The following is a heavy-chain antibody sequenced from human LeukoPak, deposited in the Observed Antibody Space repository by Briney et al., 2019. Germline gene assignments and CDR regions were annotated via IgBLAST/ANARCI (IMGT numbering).Heavy chain of an antibody. D-gene: IGHD3-10*01. CDR3: ARDQYYYGSGTLALDY. Sequence: SETLSLTCTVSGYSISSHYYWGWIRQPAGKGLEWIGRIYTSGSTNYNPSLKSRVTMSVDTSKNQFSLKLSSVTAADTAVYYCARDQYYYGSGTLALDYWGQGTLVTVSS. CDR1: GYSISSHYY. CDR2: IYTSGST. J-gene: IGHJ4*02. V-gene: IGHV4-4*07.